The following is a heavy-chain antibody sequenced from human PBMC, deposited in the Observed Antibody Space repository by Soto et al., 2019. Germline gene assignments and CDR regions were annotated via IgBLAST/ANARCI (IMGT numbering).Heavy chain of an antibody. V-gene: IGHV4-34*12. Sequence: QVQLQQWGAGLLKPSETLSLTCAVYSGSFSGYYWSWIRQPPGKGLEWIGEIIQSGSANYNPSLKSRVTISVDTSKNQFSLKLSSVTVADTALYYCARGTREGWYFDLWGRGTLVTVSS. CDR1: SGSFSGYY. J-gene: IGHJ2*01. CDR2: IIQSGSA. CDR3: ARGTREGWYFDL.